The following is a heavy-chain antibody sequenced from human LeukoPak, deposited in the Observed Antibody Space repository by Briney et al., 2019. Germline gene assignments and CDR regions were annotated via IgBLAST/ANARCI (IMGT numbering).Heavy chain of an antibody. CDR3: ARESDYYGSGVFDY. J-gene: IGHJ4*02. CDR2: IKQDRSEK. Sequence: GGSLRLSCAASGFTFSSYAMHWVRQAPGKGLEWVANIKQDRSEKYYVDSVKGRFTISRDNAKNSLYLQMNSLRAEGTAVYYCARESDYYGSGVFDYWGQGTLVTVSS. D-gene: IGHD3-10*01. CDR1: GFTFSSYA. V-gene: IGHV3-7*01.